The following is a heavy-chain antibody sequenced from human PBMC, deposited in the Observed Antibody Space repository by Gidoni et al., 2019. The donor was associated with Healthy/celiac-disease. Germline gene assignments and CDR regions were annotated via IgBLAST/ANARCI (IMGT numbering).Heavy chain of an antibody. CDR2: IIPSLGIA. D-gene: IGHD3-22*01. Sequence: QVQLVQSGAEGKKPGSSVKVSCKAAGGTSSSYAISRVRPAPGQVLEWMGRIIPSLGIANYAQKFEGRVTITANKSTSTAYMELSSLRSDDTAVYYSATASAPHENGYYRPPAPHFVYFYLDVCAKGTTVTVSS. J-gene: IGHJ6*03. V-gene: IGHV1-69*04. CDR3: ATASAPHENGYYRPPAPHFVYFYLDV. CDR1: GGTSSSYA.